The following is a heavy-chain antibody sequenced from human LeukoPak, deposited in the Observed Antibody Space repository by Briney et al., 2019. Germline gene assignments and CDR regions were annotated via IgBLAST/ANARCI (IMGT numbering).Heavy chain of an antibody. J-gene: IGHJ5*02. CDR1: GGSISSYY. CDR2: INHSGSA. Sequence: SETLSLTCTVSGGSISSYYWSWIRQPPGKGLEWIGEINHSGSANYNPSLKSRVTISVDTSKNQFSLKLSSVTAADTAVYYCARGMGVVVVAATFDWFDPWGQGTLVTVSS. D-gene: IGHD2-15*01. CDR3: ARGMGVVVVAATFDWFDP. V-gene: IGHV4-34*01.